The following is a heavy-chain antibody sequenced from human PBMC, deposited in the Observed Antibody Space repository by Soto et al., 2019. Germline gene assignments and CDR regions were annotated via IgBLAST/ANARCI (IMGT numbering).Heavy chain of an antibody. Sequence: TSETLSLTCTVSDYSIGSGYYWGWIRQPPGKGLEWIGSIMHSGNTNYNPSLKSRVTMSVDTSKNQFSLKLSSVIAADTAVYYCARDRNSGSRPDALDIWGQGTMVPVSS. J-gene: IGHJ3*02. D-gene: IGHD1-26*01. V-gene: IGHV4-38-2*02. CDR1: DYSIGSGYY. CDR2: IMHSGNT. CDR3: ARDRNSGSRPDALDI.